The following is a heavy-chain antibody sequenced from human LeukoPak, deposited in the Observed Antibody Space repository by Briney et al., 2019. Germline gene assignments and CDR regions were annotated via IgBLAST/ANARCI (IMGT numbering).Heavy chain of an antibody. Sequence: PSETLSLTCAVYGGSFSGYYWSWIRQPPGKGLEWIGEINHSGSTNYNPSLKSRVTISVDTSKNQFSLKLGSVTAADTAVYYCARGRRWNGNDYWGQGTLVTVSS. CDR1: GGSFSGYY. D-gene: IGHD1-1*01. CDR2: INHSGST. CDR3: ARGRRWNGNDY. V-gene: IGHV4-34*01. J-gene: IGHJ4*02.